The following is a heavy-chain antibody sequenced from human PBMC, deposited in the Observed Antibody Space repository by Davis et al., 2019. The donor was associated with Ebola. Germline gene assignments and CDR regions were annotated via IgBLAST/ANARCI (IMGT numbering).Heavy chain of an antibody. CDR1: GYSFTGYG. V-gene: IGHV1-18*01. CDR2: ISGYNGNT. D-gene: IGHD3-3*01. CDR3: ARERDRNFGGEDY. J-gene: IGHJ4*02. Sequence: AASVKVSCKASGYSFTGYGINWVRQAPGQGLEWMGWISGYNGNTKYPQKLQGRVTMTTDTSTSTAYMELRSLRSDDTAVYYCARERDRNFGGEDYWGQGTLVTVSS.